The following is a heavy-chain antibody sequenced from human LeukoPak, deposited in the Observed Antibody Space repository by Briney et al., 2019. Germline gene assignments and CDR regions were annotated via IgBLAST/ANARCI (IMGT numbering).Heavy chain of an antibody. V-gene: IGHV4-39*01. J-gene: IGHJ1*01. D-gene: IGHD5-24*01. CDR3: SRQGGYKSPFQH. Sequence: PSETLSLTCTVSGGSINSHSYYWGWIRQPPGKGLEWIGSVYYDGTSYSNPSLKSRAAVFVDTSRDQFSLDLSFVTAADTAVYYCSRQGGYKSPFQHWGQGTLVTVSS. CDR1: GGSINSHSYY. CDR2: VYYDGTS.